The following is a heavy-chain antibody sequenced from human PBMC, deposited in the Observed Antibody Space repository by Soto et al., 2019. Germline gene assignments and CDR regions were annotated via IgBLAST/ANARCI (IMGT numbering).Heavy chain of an antibody. CDR3: ARVPHYYGSGSYLYYFDY. D-gene: IGHD3-10*01. J-gene: IGHJ4*02. V-gene: IGHV1-69*01. CDR1: GGTFSSYA. Sequence: QVQLVQSGAEVKKPGSSVKVSCKASGGTFSSYAISWVRQAPGQGLEWMGGIIPIFGTANYAQKFQGRVTINADESTSTAYMELSSLRSEDTAVYYCARVPHYYGSGSYLYYFDYWGQGTLVTVSS. CDR2: IIPIFGTA.